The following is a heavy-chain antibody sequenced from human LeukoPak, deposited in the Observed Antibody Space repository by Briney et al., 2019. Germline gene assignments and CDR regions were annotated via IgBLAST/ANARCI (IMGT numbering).Heavy chain of an antibody. Sequence: PGGSLRLSCVASGFTFRNYAIHWVRQAPGKGLEWVATISYDGTRNFSADSVQGRFKISRDNFKDTLFLQMNSLRAEDTAVYYCARERGQTTYYDYVWGNYRFDAFDIWGPGTTVTVSS. CDR2: ISYDGTRN. CDR3: ARERGQTTYYDYVWGNYRFDAFDI. V-gene: IGHV3-30*04. D-gene: IGHD3-16*02. CDR1: GFTFRNYA. J-gene: IGHJ3*02.